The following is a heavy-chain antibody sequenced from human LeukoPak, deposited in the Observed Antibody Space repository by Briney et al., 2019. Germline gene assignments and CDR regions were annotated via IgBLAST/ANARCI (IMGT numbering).Heavy chain of an antibody. CDR2: INPNSGGT. CDR3: ASSSYDSSGYSHAIDY. D-gene: IGHD3-22*01. CDR1: GYTFTGYY. J-gene: IGHJ4*02. Sequence: ASVKVSCKASGYTFTGYYMHWVRQAPGQGLEWMGWINPNSGGTNYAQKFQGRVTMTRDTSISTAYMELGRLRSDDTAVYYCASSSYDSSGYSHAIDYWGQGTLVTVSS. V-gene: IGHV1-2*02.